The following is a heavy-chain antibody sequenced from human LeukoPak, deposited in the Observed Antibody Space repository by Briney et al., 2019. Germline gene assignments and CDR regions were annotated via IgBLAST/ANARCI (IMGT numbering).Heavy chain of an antibody. V-gene: IGHV3-66*01. CDR1: GFIVTNNY. CDR2: TYSGGNT. J-gene: IGHJ3*02. Sequence: GGSLRLSCAASGFIVTNNYINWVRQAPGKGLEWVSVTYSGGNTYYADSVKDRFIVSRDNSKNTVYLHMSSLTAADTAVYYCAKVAIVVVIYGAFDIWGQGTMVTVSS. D-gene: IGHD3-22*01. CDR3: AKVAIVVVIYGAFDI.